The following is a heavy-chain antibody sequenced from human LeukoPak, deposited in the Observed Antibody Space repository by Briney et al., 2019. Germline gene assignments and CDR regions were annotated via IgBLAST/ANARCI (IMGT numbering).Heavy chain of an antibody. CDR1: GGSISSGGYY. Sequence: PSQTLSLTCTVSGGSISSGGYYWSWIRQHPGKGLEWIGYIYYSGSTYYNPSLKSRVTISVDTSKNQFSLKLSSVTAADTAVYYCASSPPRTGAFDIWGQGTMVTVSS. CDR2: IYYSGST. CDR3: ASSPPRTGAFDI. D-gene: IGHD1-1*01. J-gene: IGHJ3*02. V-gene: IGHV4-31*03.